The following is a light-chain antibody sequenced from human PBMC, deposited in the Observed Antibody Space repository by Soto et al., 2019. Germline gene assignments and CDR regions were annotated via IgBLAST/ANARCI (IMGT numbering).Light chain of an antibody. CDR3: CSYAGRNSWV. V-gene: IGLV2-23*01. CDR2: EDT. J-gene: IGLJ3*02. Sequence: QSALTQPASVSGSPGQSITISCTGTSGDIGSYNLLFWYQQHAGKAPKLMIYEDTKRPSRVSDRFSASKSGTTASLTISGLEAEDEADYYCCSYAGRNSWVFGGGTKLTVL. CDR1: SGDIGSYNL.